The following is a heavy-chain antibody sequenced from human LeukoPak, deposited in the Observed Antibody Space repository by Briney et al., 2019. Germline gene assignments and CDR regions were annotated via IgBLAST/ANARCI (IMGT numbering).Heavy chain of an antibody. V-gene: IGHV3-66*02. J-gene: IGHJ6*02. CDR1: GFTVSSNY. CDR2: IYSGGST. D-gene: IGHD6-19*01. CDR3: ARVQQWLGPKDV. Sequence: GGSLRLSCAASGFTVSSNYMTSVRQTPGKGLEWVSIIYSGGSTYYADSVHGRFTISRDNSKTTLYLQMNSLRVEDTAVYYCARVQQWLGPKDVWGQGTTVNVSS.